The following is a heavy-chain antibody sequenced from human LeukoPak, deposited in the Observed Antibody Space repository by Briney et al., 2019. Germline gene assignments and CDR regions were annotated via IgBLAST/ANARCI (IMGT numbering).Heavy chain of an antibody. CDR3: ATEQEGRRAAFDH. CDR2: IWYDGNEK. D-gene: IGHD1/OR15-1a*01. V-gene: IGHV3-30*02. J-gene: IGHJ4*02. Sequence: GGSLRLSCAGPGFTFSTYGLHWVRQAQGKGLDWVAFIWYDGNEKHYADSAKGRFTIPRDNSQNTLYLHMSSLRAEDTAIYYCATEQEGRRAAFDHWGQGTLVTVSS. CDR1: GFTFSTYG.